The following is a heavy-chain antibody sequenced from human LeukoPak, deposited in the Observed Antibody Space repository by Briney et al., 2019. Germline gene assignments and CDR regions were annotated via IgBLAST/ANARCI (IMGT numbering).Heavy chain of an antibody. CDR2: INAYNGNT. J-gene: IGHJ4*02. CDR3: ASSKLSVVGAFDY. CDR1: GYTFTTYG. V-gene: IGHV1-18*01. Sequence: GASVKVSCKASGYTFTTYGISWVRQAPGQGLEWMGWINAYNGNTNYAQKLQGRVTMTTDTSTNSAYMELRSLRYDDTAVYYCASSKLSVVGAFDYWGQGTLVTVSS. D-gene: IGHD5/OR15-5a*01.